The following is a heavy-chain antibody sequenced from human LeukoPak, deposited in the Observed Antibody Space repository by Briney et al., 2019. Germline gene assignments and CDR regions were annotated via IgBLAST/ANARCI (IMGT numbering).Heavy chain of an antibody. Sequence: SETLSVTCTVSGDSINGGGYYWSWIRQHPGKGLEWIGYIYYSGSTYYNPSLKSRVSVDTSKNQFSLKVSSVTVADTAVYYCARDAYYGPGSLVYWGQGTLVTVSS. CDR1: GDSINGGGYY. CDR2: IYYSGST. J-gene: IGHJ4*02. V-gene: IGHV4-31*03. D-gene: IGHD3-10*01. CDR3: ARDAYYGPGSLVY.